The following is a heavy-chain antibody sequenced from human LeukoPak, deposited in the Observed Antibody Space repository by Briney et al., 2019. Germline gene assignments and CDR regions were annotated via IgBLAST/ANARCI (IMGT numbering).Heavy chain of an antibody. CDR2: ISSSGGST. Sequence: GGSLRLSCAASGFTFSSYAMAWVRQAPGKGLEWVSAISSSGGSTYYADSVKDRFTISRDNSKNTLYLQMNSLRAEDTAVYYCAKKMVSGGTNWFDPWGQGTLVTVSS. J-gene: IGHJ5*02. V-gene: IGHV3-23*01. CDR3: AKKMVSGGTNWFDP. CDR1: GFTFSSYA. D-gene: IGHD6-13*01.